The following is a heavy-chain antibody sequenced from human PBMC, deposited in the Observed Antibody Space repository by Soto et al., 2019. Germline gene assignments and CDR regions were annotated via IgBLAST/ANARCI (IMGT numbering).Heavy chain of an antibody. D-gene: IGHD6-13*01. CDR3: ARYRREAVAGYTLDN. V-gene: IGHV4-59*01. CDR2: VYNSGST. Sequence: SETLSLTCTVSSGSISSNYWTWIRQPPGKGLEWIGYVYNSGSTNYNPSLKSRVTISEDTSKSQFSLKVNSMTAADTAVYYCARYRREAVAGYTLDNWGQGILVT. J-gene: IGHJ4*02. CDR1: SGSISSNY.